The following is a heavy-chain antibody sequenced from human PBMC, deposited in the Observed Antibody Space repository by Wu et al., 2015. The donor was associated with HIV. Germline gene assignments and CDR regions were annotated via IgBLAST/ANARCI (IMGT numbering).Heavy chain of an antibody. CDR2: IKPNSDGT. Sequence: QVQLVQSGAEVKKPGASVKVSCKASGYTFTGYYMHWVRQAPGQGLEWMGWIKPNSDGTKYAQKFQGRVTMTTDTSITTAYMELSSLRSDDTAVYYCARRAYDSSGNWFDPWGQGTLVTVSS. D-gene: IGHD3-22*01. CDR1: GYTFTGYY. J-gene: IGHJ5*02. CDR3: ARRAYDSSGNWFDP. V-gene: IGHV1-2*02.